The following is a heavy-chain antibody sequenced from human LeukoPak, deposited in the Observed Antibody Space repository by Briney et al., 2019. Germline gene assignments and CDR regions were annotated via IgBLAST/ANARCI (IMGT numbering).Heavy chain of an antibody. D-gene: IGHD3-3*01. J-gene: IGHJ4*02. CDR1: GFTFNSYS. V-gene: IGHV3-30*04. CDR3: ARDFTPEWFDIH. CDR2: ISSHGSNK. Sequence: GGSLRLSCAASGFTFNSYSMHWVRQASGKGLKWVAVISSHGSNKDYADSVKGRFTISRDNSENTLYLQMNSLRADDTAVYYCARDFTPEWFDIHWGQGTLVTVS.